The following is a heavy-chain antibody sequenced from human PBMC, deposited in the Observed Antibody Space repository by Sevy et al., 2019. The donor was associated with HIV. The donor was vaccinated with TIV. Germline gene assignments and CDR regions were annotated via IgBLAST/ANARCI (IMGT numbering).Heavy chain of an antibody. CDR3: AKSGIGVHYCSGNSCCPDY. CDR2: ISDSGGGT. CDR1: GFTFSSYA. D-gene: IGHD2-15*01. V-gene: IGHV3-23*01. Sequence: GGSLRLSCAASGFTFSSYAMTWVRQAPGKGLEWVSVISDSGGGTNHADSVKGRFTISRDNSKNTVYLQMNSLRAEDTAVYYCAKSGIGVHYCSGNSCCPDYWGQGTLVNVSS. J-gene: IGHJ4*02.